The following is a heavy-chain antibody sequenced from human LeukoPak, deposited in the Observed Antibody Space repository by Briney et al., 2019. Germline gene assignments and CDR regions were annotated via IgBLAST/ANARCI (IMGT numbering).Heavy chain of an antibody. CDR1: GFTFSRYG. V-gene: IGHV3-30*02. D-gene: IGHD4-17*01. CDR3: ASYGDEPLSFDY. CDR2: IRYDGSDK. J-gene: IGHJ4*02. Sequence: GGSLRLSCAASGFTFSRYGMHWVRQAPGKGLEWVAFIRYDGSDKSYADSVKGRFTISRDNSKNTLYLQMNSLRSDDTAVYYCASYGDEPLSFDYWGQGTLVTVSS.